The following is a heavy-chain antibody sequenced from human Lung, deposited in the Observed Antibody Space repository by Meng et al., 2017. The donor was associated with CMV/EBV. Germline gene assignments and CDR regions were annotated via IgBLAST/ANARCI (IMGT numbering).Heavy chain of an antibody. Sequence: SETLSLTCTVSGGSMNNYFWSWIRQPPGKGLEWIGYIHSSGSTNYSPSLKSRVSISVDRSKNQFSLKLTSVTATDTAVHYCARDHVPISGVVPRGFDPWGQGTPVTVSS. CDR3: ARDHVPISGVVPRGFDP. J-gene: IGHJ5*02. D-gene: IGHD3-3*01. CDR1: GGSMNNYF. CDR2: IHSSGST. V-gene: IGHV4-59*01.